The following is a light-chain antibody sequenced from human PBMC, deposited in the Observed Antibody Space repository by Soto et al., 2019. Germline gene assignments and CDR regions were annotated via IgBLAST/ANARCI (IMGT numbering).Light chain of an antibody. V-gene: IGKV3-20*01. CDR2: GGS. CDR3: QQYSSSRT. Sequence: DIVLTRSRGTLSLSPGPRPTLSCMASQSVSSNHLAWYQQKPGQAPRFLIYGGSSRATGIPVRFSGSGSETDFTLTITRLQPEDFAVDYCQQYSSSRTFCQGTKVDNK. J-gene: IGKJ1*01. CDR1: QSVSSNH.